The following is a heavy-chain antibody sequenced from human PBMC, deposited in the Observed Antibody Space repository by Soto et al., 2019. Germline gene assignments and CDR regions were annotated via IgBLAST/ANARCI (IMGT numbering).Heavy chain of an antibody. J-gene: IGHJ4*02. CDR1: GFTVSNNY. D-gene: IGHD2-2*02. V-gene: IGHV3-53*02. Sequence: EVQLVETGGGLIQPGGSLRLSCAPSGFTVSNNYMSWVRQAPGKGLEWVSLIYSGGSTFYADSVKGRFTISRDNSKNTLFLQMNSLRAEDTAVYFCATYTSLDYWGQGTLVTVSS. CDR3: ATYTSLDY. CDR2: IYSGGST.